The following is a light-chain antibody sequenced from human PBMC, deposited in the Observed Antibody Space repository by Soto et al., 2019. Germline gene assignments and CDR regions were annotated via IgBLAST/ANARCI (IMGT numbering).Light chain of an antibody. Sequence: QSALTQPASVSGSPGQSITIPCTGTRSDVGGYNYVSWYQQHPGKAPKLMISEVSNRPSGVSNRFSGSKSGNTASLTVSGLQADDEADYYCSSYTSISTRVFGGGTTLTVL. CDR2: EVS. V-gene: IGLV2-14*01. J-gene: IGLJ3*02. CDR1: RSDVGGYNY. CDR3: SSYTSISTRV.